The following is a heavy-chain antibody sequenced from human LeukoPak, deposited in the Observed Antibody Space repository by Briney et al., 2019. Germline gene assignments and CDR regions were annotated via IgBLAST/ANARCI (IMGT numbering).Heavy chain of an antibody. J-gene: IGHJ4*02. CDR3: ARVVFMGYCSSTSCPGAYYFDY. CDR2: IIPTFGTA. D-gene: IGHD2-2*01. Sequence: ASVKVSCKASGGTFSSYAISWVRQAPGQGLEWMGGIIPTFGTANYAQKFQGRVTITADESTSTAYMELSSLRPEDTAVYYCARVVFMGYCSSTSCPGAYYFDYWGQGTLVTVSS. CDR1: GGTFSSYA. V-gene: IGHV1-69*13.